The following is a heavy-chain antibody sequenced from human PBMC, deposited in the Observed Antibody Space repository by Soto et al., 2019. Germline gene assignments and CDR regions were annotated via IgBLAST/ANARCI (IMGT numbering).Heavy chain of an antibody. V-gene: IGHV3-48*03. CDR3: ARSHSGYDL. D-gene: IGHD5-12*01. CDR1: GFTFSSYE. CDR2: ISSSGSTI. J-gene: IGHJ4*02. Sequence: GGPLSHSWGASGFTFSSYEMNWVRQAPGKGLEWVSYISSSGSTIYYADSVKGRFTISRDNAKNSLYLQMNSLRAEDTAVYYCARSHSGYDLWGQGTLVTVSS.